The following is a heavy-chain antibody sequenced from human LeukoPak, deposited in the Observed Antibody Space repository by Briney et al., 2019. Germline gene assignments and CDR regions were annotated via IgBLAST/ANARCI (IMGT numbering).Heavy chain of an antibody. J-gene: IGHJ4*02. CDR3: ARDLIVGGTNTYFDY. CDR2: ISSSDSYI. D-gene: IGHD1-26*01. Sequence: PGGSLRLSCAASGFTFGSYSMNWVRQAPGKGLEWVSTISSSDSYIYYADSVKGRFTISRDNARNSLYLQMNSLRAEDTAVYYCARDLIVGGTNTYFDYWGQGTLVTVSS. V-gene: IGHV3-21*01. CDR1: GFTFGSYS.